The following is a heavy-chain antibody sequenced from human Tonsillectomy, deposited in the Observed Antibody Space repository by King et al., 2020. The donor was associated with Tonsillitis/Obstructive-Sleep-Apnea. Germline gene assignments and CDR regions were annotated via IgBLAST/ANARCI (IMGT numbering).Heavy chain of an antibody. CDR2: INHSGST. CDR3: AREVVVVVVAATSSYYMDV. J-gene: IGHJ6*03. CDR1: GGSFSGDY. D-gene: IGHD2-15*01. V-gene: IGHV4-34*01. Sequence: VQLQQWGAGLLKPSETLSLTCAVYGGSFSGDYWSWIRQPPGKGLEWIGEINHSGSTNYNSSLKSRVTISLDTSKNQFSLKLSSLTAADTAVYYCAREVVVVVVAATSSYYMDVWGKGTTVTVSS.